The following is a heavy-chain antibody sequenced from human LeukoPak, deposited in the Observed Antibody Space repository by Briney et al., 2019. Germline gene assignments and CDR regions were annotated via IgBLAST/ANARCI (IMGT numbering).Heavy chain of an antibody. CDR1: GFTSSDFY. D-gene: IGHD6-13*01. CDR3: AREPDSSLYRDALDI. CDR2: IVSSGSYK. J-gene: IGHJ3*02. Sequence: GGSLRLSCVASGFTSSDFYMTWIRQVPGKGLEWVSYIVSSGSYKSYADSVKGRFTVSRDNAKNSLYLQINSLRVEDTAVYYCAREPDSSLYRDALDIWGQGTMVTVSS. V-gene: IGHV3-11*05.